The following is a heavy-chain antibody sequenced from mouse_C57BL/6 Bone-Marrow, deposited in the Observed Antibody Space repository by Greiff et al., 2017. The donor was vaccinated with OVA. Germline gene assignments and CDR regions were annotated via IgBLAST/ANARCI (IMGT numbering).Heavy chain of an antibody. J-gene: IGHJ2*01. CDR1: GFNIKDYY. V-gene: IGHV14-4*01. CDR3: TRIYY. CDR2: IDPENGDT. Sequence: VQLKESGAELVRPGASVKLSCTASGFNIKDYYMHWVKQRPEQGLEWIGGIDPENGDTEYASKFQGKATITADTSSNTAYLQLSSLTSEDTAVYCCTRIYYWGQGTTLTVSS.